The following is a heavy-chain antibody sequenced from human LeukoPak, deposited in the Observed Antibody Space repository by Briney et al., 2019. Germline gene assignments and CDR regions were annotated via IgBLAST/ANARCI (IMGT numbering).Heavy chain of an antibody. CDR1: GFTFSSNS. J-gene: IGHJ3*02. CDR3: ARGFGSNFDI. Sequence: GGSLRLSRAASGFTFSSNSMNWVRQAPGKGLEWVSYIGSRSRTTYYADSVKGRFTISRDNAKNSLYLQMNSLRDEDTAVYYCARGFGSNFDIWGQGTMVTVSS. D-gene: IGHD6-13*01. V-gene: IGHV3-48*02. CDR2: IGSRSRTT.